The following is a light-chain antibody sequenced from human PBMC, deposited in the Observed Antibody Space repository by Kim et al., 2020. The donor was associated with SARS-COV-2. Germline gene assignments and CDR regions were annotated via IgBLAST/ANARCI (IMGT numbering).Light chain of an antibody. CDR1: TSNMGIYA. V-gene: IGLV1-51*01. Sequence: KVKLSGSGNTSNMGIYAASCYRKIPGIPPKLLIYDNNTQPSGIPDRVSGSKSGPSATMGITGLQTGDEADYYCGTWDTSLRGGVFGGGTQLTVL. CDR3: GTWDTSLRGGV. J-gene: IGLJ2*01. CDR2: DNN.